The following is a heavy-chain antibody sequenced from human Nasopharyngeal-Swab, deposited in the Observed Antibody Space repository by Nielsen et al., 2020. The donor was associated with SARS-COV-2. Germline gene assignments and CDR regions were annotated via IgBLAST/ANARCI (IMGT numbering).Heavy chain of an antibody. J-gene: IGHJ4*02. CDR1: GFTFSSYS. CDR2: ISSSSSYI. D-gene: IGHD3-22*01. V-gene: IGHV3-21*01. CDR3: ARDLSHYYDSSGYYYVFDY. Sequence: GESLKISCAASGFTFSSYSMNWVRQAPGKGLEWVSSISSSSSYIYYADSVKGRFTISRDNAKNSLYLQMNSLRAEDTAVYYCARDLSHYYDSSGYYYVFDYWGQGTLVTVSS.